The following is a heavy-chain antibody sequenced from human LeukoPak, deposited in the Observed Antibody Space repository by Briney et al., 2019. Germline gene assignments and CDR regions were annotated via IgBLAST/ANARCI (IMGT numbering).Heavy chain of an antibody. CDR1: GGTFSSYA. CDR2: IIPIFGTA. Sequence: SVKVSCKASGGTFSSYAISWVRQAPGQGLEWMGGIIPIFGTANYAQKFQGRVTITADESTSTAYMELSSLRSEDTAVYYCARGGLGIAARPRAYFDYWGQGTLVTVSS. V-gene: IGHV1-69*13. D-gene: IGHD6-6*01. J-gene: IGHJ4*02. CDR3: ARGGLGIAARPRAYFDY.